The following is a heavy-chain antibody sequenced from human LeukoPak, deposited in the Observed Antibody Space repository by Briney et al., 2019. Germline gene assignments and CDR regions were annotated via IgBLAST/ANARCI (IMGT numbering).Heavy chain of an antibody. CDR3: ARDQYSSGWYAGGVDY. CDR1: GFTFSSYW. J-gene: IGHJ4*02. CDR2: INSDGSST. V-gene: IGHV3-74*01. Sequence: GGSLRLSCAASGFTFSSYWMHWVRQAPGKGLVWVSRINSDGSSTSYADSVKGRFTISRNNAKNTLYLQMNSLRAEDTAVYYCARDQYSSGWYAGGVDYWGQGTLVTVSS. D-gene: IGHD6-19*01.